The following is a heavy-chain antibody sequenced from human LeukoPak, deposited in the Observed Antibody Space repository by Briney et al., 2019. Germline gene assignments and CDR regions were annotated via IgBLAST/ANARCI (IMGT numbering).Heavy chain of an antibody. Sequence: SETLSLTCTVSGGSISSYYWSWIRQPPGKGLEWIGYIYYSGSTNYNPSLKGRVTISVDTSKNQFSLKLSSVTAADTAVYYCARAASGWPHYYFDYWGQGTLVTVSS. CDR3: ARAASGWPHYYFDY. CDR2: IYYSGST. J-gene: IGHJ4*02. CDR1: GGSISSYY. V-gene: IGHV4-59*01. D-gene: IGHD6-19*01.